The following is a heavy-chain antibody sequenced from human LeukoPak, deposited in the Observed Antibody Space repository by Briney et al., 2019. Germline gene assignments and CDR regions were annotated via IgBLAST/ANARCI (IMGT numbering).Heavy chain of an antibody. V-gene: IGHV3-23*01. CDR3: AKDISRINVIVVAPGRGIDY. CDR1: GFTFSGHA. CDR2: SGGGGSV. Sequence: GGSLRLSCAASGFTFSGHAMNWVRQAPGKGLEWVSGSGGGGSVYYGDSVKGRFTISRDNSKSTLYLQMNSLRAEDTAVYYCAKDISRINVIVVAPGRGIDYWGQGTLVTVSS. D-gene: IGHD3-22*01. J-gene: IGHJ4*02.